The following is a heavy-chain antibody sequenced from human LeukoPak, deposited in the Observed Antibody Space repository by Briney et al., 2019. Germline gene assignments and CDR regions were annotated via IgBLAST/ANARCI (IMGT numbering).Heavy chain of an antibody. J-gene: IGHJ4*02. Sequence: PGGSLRLSCAASGFTFSSYTMHWVRQAPGQGLEWVAVISYDGSNKYYADSVKGRFTISGDTSKNTLYLQMNSLRAEDTAVYYCAKDISPYYYDSSGYPYYFDYWGQGTLVTVSS. CDR3: AKDISPYYYDSSGYPYYFDY. D-gene: IGHD3-22*01. CDR1: GFTFSSYT. V-gene: IGHV3-30-3*01. CDR2: ISYDGSNK.